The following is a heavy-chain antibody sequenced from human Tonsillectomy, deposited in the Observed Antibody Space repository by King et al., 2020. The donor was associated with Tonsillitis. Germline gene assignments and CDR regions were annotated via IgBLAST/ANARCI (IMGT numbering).Heavy chain of an antibody. D-gene: IGHD3-22*01. V-gene: IGHV1-2*02. CDR2: INPNSGDT. CDR1: GDTFTGHF. Sequence: QLVQSGAELRKPGASVTVSCRTSGDTFTGHFVHWVRQAPGQGLEWMGWINPNSGDTNYAQNFQGRVALSGDVSSTTAYMGLSSLRPDDTAVYYCATNAIASDSSAYRDFRHWGQGTLVTVSS. CDR3: ATNAIASDSSAYRDFRH. J-gene: IGHJ1*01.